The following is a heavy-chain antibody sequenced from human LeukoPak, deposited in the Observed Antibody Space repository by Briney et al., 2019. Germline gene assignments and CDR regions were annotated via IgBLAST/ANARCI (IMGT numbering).Heavy chain of an antibody. CDR1: GFTFSSYW. V-gene: IGHV3-7*01. CDR3: ARVSDGVGATSVLDYYYYMDV. Sequence: PGGSLRLSCAASGFTFSSYWMSWVRQAPGKGLEWVANIKQDGSEKYYVDSVKGRFTISRDNAKNSLYLQMNSLRAEDTAVYYCARVSDGVGATSVLDYYYYMDVWGKGTTVTVSS. CDR2: IKQDGSEK. D-gene: IGHD1-26*01. J-gene: IGHJ6*03.